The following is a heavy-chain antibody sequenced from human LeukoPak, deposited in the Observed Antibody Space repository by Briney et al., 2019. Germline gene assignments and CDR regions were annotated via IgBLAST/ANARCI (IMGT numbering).Heavy chain of an antibody. CDR2: LHADGSEK. D-gene: IGHD5-12*01. V-gene: IGHV3-7*01. Sequence: GGSLRLSCVDSGFSLSGYWMSWVRQAPGKGLEWVARLHADGSEKYYVGSVKGRFTISGDNAKNSLYLQMNSLRVDDTAVYYCARGGYSFDYLGQGTLVTVSS. CDR1: GFSLSGYW. J-gene: IGHJ4*02. CDR3: ARGGYSFDY.